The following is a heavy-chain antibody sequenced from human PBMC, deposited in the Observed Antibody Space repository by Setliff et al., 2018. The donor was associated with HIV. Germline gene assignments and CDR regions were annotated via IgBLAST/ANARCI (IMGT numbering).Heavy chain of an antibody. J-gene: IGHJ4*02. Sequence: SETLFLTCTVSGGSINTGHYYWIWLRHHPGKGLEWIAYIYYTGNTYFNPSLKSRITISIDTSKYQFSLKIGSVTAADTAVYYCASARYDGYIDYWGQGTLVTVSS. V-gene: IGHV4-31*03. CDR2: IYYTGNT. D-gene: IGHD6-13*01. CDR1: GGSINTGHYY. CDR3: ASARYDGYIDY.